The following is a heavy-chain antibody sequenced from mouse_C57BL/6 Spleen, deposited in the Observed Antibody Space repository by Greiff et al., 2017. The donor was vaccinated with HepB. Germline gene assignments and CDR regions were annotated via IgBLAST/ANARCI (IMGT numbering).Heavy chain of an antibody. Sequence: QVQLQQSGAELARPGASVKLSCKASGYTFTSYGISWVKQRPGQGLEWIGEIYPRSGNTYSNEKFKGKATLTADKSSSTAYKEHRSLTSEDSAVYVCARAGSYYAMDYWGQGTSVTVSS. CDR3: ARAGSYYAMDY. V-gene: IGHV1-81*01. J-gene: IGHJ4*01. CDR1: GYTFTSYG. CDR2: IYPRSGNT.